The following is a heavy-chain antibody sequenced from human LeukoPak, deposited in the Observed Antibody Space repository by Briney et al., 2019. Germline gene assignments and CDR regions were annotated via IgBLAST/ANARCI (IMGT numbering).Heavy chain of an antibody. Sequence: GASVKVSCKASGYTFTSYGISWVRQAPAQGLEWMGWISAYNGNTNYAQKLQGRVTMTTDTSTSTAYMELRSLRSDDTAVYYCARGFNDVWSGHKTTYYYMDVWGKGTTVTVSS. CDR3: ARGFNDVWSGHKTTYYYMDV. CDR2: ISAYNGNT. CDR1: GYTFTSYG. J-gene: IGHJ6*03. V-gene: IGHV1-18*01. D-gene: IGHD3-3*01.